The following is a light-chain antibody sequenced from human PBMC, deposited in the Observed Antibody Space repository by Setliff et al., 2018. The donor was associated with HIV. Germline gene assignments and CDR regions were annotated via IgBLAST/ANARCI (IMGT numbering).Light chain of an antibody. V-gene: IGLV2-18*02. Sequence: QSALAQPPSVSGSPGQSVTISCTGTSSDVGSYNRVSWYQQPPGTAPKLMIYEVTKRPSGVPDRFSGSKSGNTASLTISGLQAEDEADYYCSSYTSTSTDVFGTGTKV. CDR3: SSYTSTSTDV. CDR2: EVT. J-gene: IGLJ1*01. CDR1: SSDVGSYNR.